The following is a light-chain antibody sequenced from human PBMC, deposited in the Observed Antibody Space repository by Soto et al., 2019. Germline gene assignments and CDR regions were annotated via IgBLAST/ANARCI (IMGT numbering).Light chain of an antibody. J-gene: IGKJ4*01. Sequence: EIVMTQSPATLSVSPGERATLSCRASRNINRKLAWYQQKPGQAPSLLISGASTRATGIPARFSGSGSGTEFTLTISSLQSEDFEVYYCQQYYDYPPLIFGGGTKVEIK. CDR3: QQYYDYPPLI. CDR1: RNINRK. V-gene: IGKV3-15*01. CDR2: GAS.